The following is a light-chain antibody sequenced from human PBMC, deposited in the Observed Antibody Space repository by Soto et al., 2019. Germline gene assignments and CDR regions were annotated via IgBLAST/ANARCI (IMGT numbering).Light chain of an antibody. J-gene: IGKJ2*01. CDR2: GSS. CDR1: QNIAGY. CDR3: QQSYITPYT. V-gene: IGKV1-39*01. Sequence: DIQMTQSPSSLSVSVGDRVTITCRASQNIAGYLNWYQQKPGKAPQLLIYGSSNLQSGVPSTFSGSGSATDFTLTISSLQPEDFATYYCQQSYITPYTFGQGTKLEIK.